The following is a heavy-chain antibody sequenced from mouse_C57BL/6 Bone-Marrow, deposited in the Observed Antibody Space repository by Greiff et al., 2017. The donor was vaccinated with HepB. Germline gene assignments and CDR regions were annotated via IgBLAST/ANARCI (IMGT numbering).Heavy chain of an antibody. J-gene: IGHJ2*01. D-gene: IGHD2-1*01. Sequence: EVMLVESGGGLVKPGGSLKLSCAASGFTFSDYGMHWVRQAPEKGLEWVAYISSGSSTIYYADTVKGRFTISRDNAKNTLFLQMTSLRSEDTAMYYCARDGNYCFDYWGQGTTLTVSS. CDR1: GFTFSDYG. CDR2: ISSGSSTI. CDR3: ARDGNYCFDY. V-gene: IGHV5-17*01.